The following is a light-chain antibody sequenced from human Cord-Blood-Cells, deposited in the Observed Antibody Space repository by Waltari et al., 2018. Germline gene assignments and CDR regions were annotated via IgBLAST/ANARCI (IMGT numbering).Light chain of an antibody. CDR1: SSDVGSYNL. J-gene: IGLJ3*02. CDR3: CSYAGSSTWV. V-gene: IGLV2-23*01. Sequence: QSVLTQPASVSGSPGQSITISCTGTSSDVGSYNLVSWEQQHPGKAPKLMIYEGSKRPSGVSNRFSGSKSGNTASLTISGLQAEDEADYYCCSYAGSSTWVFGGGTKLTVL. CDR2: EGS.